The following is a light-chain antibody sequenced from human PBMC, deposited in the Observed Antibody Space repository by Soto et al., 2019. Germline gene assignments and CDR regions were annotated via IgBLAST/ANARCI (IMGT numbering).Light chain of an antibody. CDR1: QSVSSF. J-gene: IGKJ4*01. CDR3: QQRSNWPLT. V-gene: IGKV3-11*01. CDR2: DAS. Sequence: EIVLTQSPATLSLSPGDTATLSCRASQSVSSFLAWYQQKPGQAPRLLIYDASDRATGIPTRFSGSGSGTDFTLTISSLEPEDFAVYYCQQRSNWPLTFGGGTKVEMK.